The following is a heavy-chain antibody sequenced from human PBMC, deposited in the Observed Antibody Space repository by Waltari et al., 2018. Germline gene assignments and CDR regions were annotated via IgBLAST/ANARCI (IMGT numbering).Heavy chain of an antibody. J-gene: IGHJ4*02. Sequence: EVQLVESGGGLIQPGGSLRLSCAASGFPVSSNYIRWVRQAPGKGLEWVSVIYSGGSTYYADSVKGRFTISRDNSKNTLYLQMNSLRAEDTAVYYCARLYSSRLYYFDYWGQGTLVTVSS. CDR1: GFPVSSNY. CDR3: ARLYSSRLYYFDY. V-gene: IGHV3-53*01. D-gene: IGHD6-13*01. CDR2: IYSGGST.